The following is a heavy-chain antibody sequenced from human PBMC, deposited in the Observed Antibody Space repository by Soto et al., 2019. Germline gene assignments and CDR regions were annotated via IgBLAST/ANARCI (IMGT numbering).Heavy chain of an antibody. Sequence: PGGSMRLSCAASGFPFSSYSMNWVRKAPGKGLEWVSYISSSSSTIYYADSVKGRFTISRDNAKNSLYLQMNSLRDEDTAVYYCARDFPNHDFDWLLSHFDYWGQGTLVTVSS. D-gene: IGHD3-9*01. J-gene: IGHJ4*02. CDR3: ARDFPNHDFDWLLSHFDY. CDR1: GFPFSSYS. CDR2: ISSSSSTI. V-gene: IGHV3-48*02.